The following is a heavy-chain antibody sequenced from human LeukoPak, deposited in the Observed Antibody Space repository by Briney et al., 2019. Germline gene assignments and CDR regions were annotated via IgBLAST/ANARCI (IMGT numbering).Heavy chain of an antibody. V-gene: IGHV3-30-3*01. D-gene: IGHD3-22*01. J-gene: IGHJ4*02. CDR1: GFTFSSYA. Sequence: GGSLRLSCAASGFTFSSYAMHWVRQAPGKGLEWVAVISYDGSNKYYADSVKGRFTISRDNSKNTLYLQMNSLRAEDTAVYYCAKGPMIVVVITFFDYWGQGTLVTVSS. CDR3: AKGPMIVVVITFFDY. CDR2: ISYDGSNK.